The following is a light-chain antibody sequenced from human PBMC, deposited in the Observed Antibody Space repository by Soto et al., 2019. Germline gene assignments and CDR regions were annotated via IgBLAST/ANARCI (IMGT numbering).Light chain of an antibody. Sequence: QSALAQPASVSGSPGQSITISCTGTNSDIGSYSHVAWYQQFPGKTPKLIIYEVSYRPSGVSHRFSDSKSGNTASLTISGLQADDEADYYCISYTGSSTSYVFGTGTKVTVL. CDR1: NSDIGSYSH. CDR2: EVS. V-gene: IGLV2-14*01. J-gene: IGLJ1*01. CDR3: ISYTGSSTSYV.